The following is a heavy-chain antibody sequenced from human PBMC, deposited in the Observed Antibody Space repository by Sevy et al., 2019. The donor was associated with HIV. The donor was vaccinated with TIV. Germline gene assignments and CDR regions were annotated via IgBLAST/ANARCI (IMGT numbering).Heavy chain of an antibody. J-gene: IGHJ4*02. CDR1: GFSVNSNY. V-gene: IGHV3-66*01. CDR3: ARGGTIFGLVRHYFDY. D-gene: IGHD3-3*01. Sequence: GGSLRLSCAASGFSVNSNYMTWVRQAPGKGLDWVSIIYSDGSTKYADALKGRFTISRDNSKNTMYLQMNSLRVEDTAVYYCARGGTIFGLVRHYFDYWGQGPLVTVSS. CDR2: IYSDGST.